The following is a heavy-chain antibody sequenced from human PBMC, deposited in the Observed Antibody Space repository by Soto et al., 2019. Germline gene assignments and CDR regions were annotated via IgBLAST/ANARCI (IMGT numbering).Heavy chain of an antibody. D-gene: IGHD6-13*01. J-gene: IGHJ4*02. V-gene: IGHV3-23*01. CDR2: ISGSGGST. Sequence: GGSLRLSCAASGFTFSSYAMSWVRQTPGKGLEWVSAISGSGGSTYYADSVKGRFTISRDNSKNTLYLQMNSLRAEDTAVYYCAKMLGFSGYSSRDDYWGQGTLVTVSS. CDR1: GFTFSSYA. CDR3: AKMLGFSGYSSRDDY.